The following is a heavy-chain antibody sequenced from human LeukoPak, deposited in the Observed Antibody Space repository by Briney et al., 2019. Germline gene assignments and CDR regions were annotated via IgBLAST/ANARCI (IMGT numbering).Heavy chain of an antibody. CDR3: ARSCGSGFYFDY. D-gene: IGHD3-10*01. CDR1: GFTVSSNY. CDR2: LYSGGST. J-gene: IGHJ4*02. Sequence: GGSLRLSCAASGFTVSSNYMSWVRQAPGKGLEWVSVLYSGGSTYYADSVKGRFTISRDNSKNTVYLQMNSLRGEDTAVFYCARSCGSGFYFDYWGQGTLVTVSS. V-gene: IGHV3-53*01.